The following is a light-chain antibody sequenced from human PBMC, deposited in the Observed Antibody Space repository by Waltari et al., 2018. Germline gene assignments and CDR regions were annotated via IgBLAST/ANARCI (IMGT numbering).Light chain of an antibody. CDR1: QSIGRY. J-gene: IGKJ1*01. CDR3: QNHERLPAT. V-gene: IGKV3-20*01. Sequence: EIVLTQSPGTLSLSPGERATLSCRASQSIGRYLAWYQQKPDQAPMLLIYGASSRATGIPDRFSGSGSGTDFSLTISRLEPEDFAVYYCQNHERLPATFGQGTKVEIK. CDR2: GAS.